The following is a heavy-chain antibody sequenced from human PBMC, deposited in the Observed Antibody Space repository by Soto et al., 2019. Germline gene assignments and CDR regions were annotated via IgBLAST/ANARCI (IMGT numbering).Heavy chain of an antibody. D-gene: IGHD2-2*01. CDR2: IDPCDSET. V-gene: IGHV5-51*01. CDR1: GFNFNTYW. Sequence: PGESLKISCKGSGFNFNTYWIGWVRRMPGKGLERMGVIDPCDSETKYSPSFQGQVTISADKSITTAYLQWSSLKASDSAIYYCIRQLTASADMDYWGQGTLVTVSS. CDR3: IRQLTASADMDY. J-gene: IGHJ4*02.